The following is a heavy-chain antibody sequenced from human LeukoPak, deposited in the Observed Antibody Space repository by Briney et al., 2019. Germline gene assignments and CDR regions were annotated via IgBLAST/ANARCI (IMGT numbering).Heavy chain of an antibody. J-gene: IGHJ4*02. CDR3: ARDLWELLIDD. Sequence: PGGSLRLSCAASGFTFSDYYMSWIRQAPGQGLEWVSYISRSGRTIYYAASVKGRFTISRDNAKNSLYLQMNSLRAEAPVVYFSARDLWELLIDDWGQGTLVTVSS. CDR2: ISRSGRTI. CDR1: GFTFSDYY. V-gene: IGHV3-11*01. D-gene: IGHD1-26*01.